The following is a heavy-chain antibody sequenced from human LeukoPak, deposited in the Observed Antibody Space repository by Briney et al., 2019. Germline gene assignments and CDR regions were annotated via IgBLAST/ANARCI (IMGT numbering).Heavy chain of an antibody. CDR3: ARDATGRYDFWSGYYYYYYYMDV. Sequence: GGSLRLSCAASGFTFSSYWMSWVRQAPGKGLEWVANIKQDGSEKYYVDSVKGRFTISRDNSKNTLYLQMNSLRAEDTAVYYCARDATGRYDFWSGYYYYYYYMDVWGKGTTVTVSS. D-gene: IGHD3-3*01. V-gene: IGHV3-7*01. CDR2: IKQDGSEK. J-gene: IGHJ6*03. CDR1: GFTFSSYW.